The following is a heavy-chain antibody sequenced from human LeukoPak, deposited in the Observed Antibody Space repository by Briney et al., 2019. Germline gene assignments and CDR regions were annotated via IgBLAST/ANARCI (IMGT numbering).Heavy chain of an antibody. Sequence: ASVKVSCKASGYTFTSYDINWVRQATGQGLEWMGWMNPNSGNTGYAQKFQGRVTMTRNTSISTAYMELSSLRSEDTAVYYCARGRPERRYYYYMDVWRKGTTVTVS. CDR3: ARGRPERRYYYYMDV. CDR1: GYTFTSYD. D-gene: IGHD6-25*01. V-gene: IGHV1-8*01. CDR2: MNPNSGNT. J-gene: IGHJ6*03.